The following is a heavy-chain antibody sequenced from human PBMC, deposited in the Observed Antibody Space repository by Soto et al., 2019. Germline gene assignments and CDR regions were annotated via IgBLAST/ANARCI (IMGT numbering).Heavy chain of an antibody. D-gene: IGHD6-13*01. V-gene: IGHV1-2*04. CDR3: ARQGYSSSWPKYYYMDV. Sequence: ASVKVSCKASGYTFTGYYMHWVRQAPGQGLEWMGWINPNSGGTNYAQKFQGWVTMTRDTSISTAYMELSRLRSDDTAVYYCARQGYSSSWPKYYYMDVWGKGTTVTVSS. J-gene: IGHJ6*03. CDR1: GYTFTGYY. CDR2: INPNSGGT.